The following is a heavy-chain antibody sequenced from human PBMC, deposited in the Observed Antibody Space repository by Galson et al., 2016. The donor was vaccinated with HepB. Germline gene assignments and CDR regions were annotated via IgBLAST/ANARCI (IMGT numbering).Heavy chain of an antibody. D-gene: IGHD6-25*01. CDR2: LHSDGSST. V-gene: IGHV3-74*01. CDR3: ARGRSSAGYYGLDV. CDR1: GFSINSYW. J-gene: IGHJ6*02. Sequence: SLRLSCAASGFSINSYWMHWVRQAPGKGLVWVSRLHSDGSSTIYEYSVKGRFTISRDNAKNTLYLQMNSLRGEDTALYYCARGRSSAGYYGLDVWGQGTAVTVSS.